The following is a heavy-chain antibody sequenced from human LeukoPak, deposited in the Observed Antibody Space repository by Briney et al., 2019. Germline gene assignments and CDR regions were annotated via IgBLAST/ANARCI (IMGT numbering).Heavy chain of an antibody. V-gene: IGHV3-23*01. D-gene: IGHD3-16*01. CDR2: ILSDSSHI. J-gene: IGHJ6*02. CDR1: GFTFSNYA. CDR3: ARVVLGAGVTGMDV. Sequence: LSGGSLRLSCAASGFTFSNYAMRWVRQAPGKGLECLSGILSDSSHISYAHSVRGRFSTSRDNSKSTLYLQMHSLRAEDTVVYYCARVVLGAGVTGMDVWGLGTTVTVS.